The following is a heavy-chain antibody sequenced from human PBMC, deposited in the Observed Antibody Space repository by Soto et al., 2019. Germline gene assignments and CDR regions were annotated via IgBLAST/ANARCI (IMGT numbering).Heavy chain of an antibody. J-gene: IGHJ4*02. V-gene: IGHV4-31*03. CDR2: IYYSGST. D-gene: IGHD3-22*01. CDR1: GGSISSGGYH. CDR3: AREGLYDSPDY. Sequence: SETLSLTCTASGGSISSGGYHWSWIRQHPGKGLEWIGYIYYSGSTYYNPSLKSRVTISVDTSKNQFSLKLSSVTAADTAVYYCAREGLYDSPDYWGQGTLVTVSS.